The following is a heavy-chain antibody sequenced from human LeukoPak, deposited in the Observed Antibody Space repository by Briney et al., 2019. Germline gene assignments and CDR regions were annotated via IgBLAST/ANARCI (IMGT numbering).Heavy chain of an antibody. J-gene: IGHJ4*02. V-gene: IGHV3-21*01. CDR3: ARAAYYYDILTGYYITGGLDY. CDR1: GFTFSSYS. Sequence: PGGSLRLSCAASGFTFSSYSMNWVRQAPGKGLEWVSSISSSSSYIYYADSVKGRFTISRDNAKNSLYLQMNSLRAEDTAVYHCARAAYYYDILTGYYITGGLDYWGQGTLVTVSS. CDR2: ISSSSSYI. D-gene: IGHD3-9*01.